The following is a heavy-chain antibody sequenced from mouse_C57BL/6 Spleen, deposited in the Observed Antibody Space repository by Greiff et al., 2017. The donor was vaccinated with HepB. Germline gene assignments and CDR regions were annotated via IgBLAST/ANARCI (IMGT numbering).Heavy chain of an antibody. V-gene: IGHV5-6*01. CDR2: ISSGGSYT. CDR3: ARSTKKGWYFDV. J-gene: IGHJ1*03. Sequence: EVKGVESGGDLVKPGGSLKLSCAASGFTFSSYGMSWVRQTPDKRLVWFATISSGGSYTYYPDSVKGRFTISSDNAKNTLYLQMSSLTTEDTAMYYCARSTKKGWYFDVWGTGTTFTGSS. D-gene: IGHD1-3*01. CDR1: GFTFSSYG.